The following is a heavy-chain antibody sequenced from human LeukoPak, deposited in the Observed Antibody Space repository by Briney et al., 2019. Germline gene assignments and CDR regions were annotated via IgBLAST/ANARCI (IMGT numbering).Heavy chain of an antibody. D-gene: IGHD3-10*01. CDR1: NYTFTSYG. CDR2: IRGYKGKT. CDR3: ARDAREVLLWFGEFFP. J-gene: IGHJ5*02. V-gene: IGHV1-18*01. Sequence: ASVKASCKASNYTFTSYGISWVRQAPGQGREGMGWIRGYKGKTNDAQKFQGRVTMTTDTSTSTAYMELRNLRSDDTAVYYCARDAREVLLWFGEFFPWGQGTLVTVSS.